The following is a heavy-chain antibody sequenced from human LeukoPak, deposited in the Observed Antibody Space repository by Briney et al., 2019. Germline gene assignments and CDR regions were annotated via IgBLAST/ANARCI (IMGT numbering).Heavy chain of an antibody. Sequence: PGGSMRLSCAASGFTFRNYAMSWVRQAPGKGLEWVSAVSGRDDSTYYADSVKGRFTISRDNSKNTLYLQMNSLRAEGTAVYYCAKWGDYDILTGYYDSDYWGQGTLVTVSS. J-gene: IGHJ4*02. D-gene: IGHD3-9*01. CDR1: GFTFRNYA. CDR2: VSGRDDST. V-gene: IGHV3-23*01. CDR3: AKWGDYDILTGYYDSDY.